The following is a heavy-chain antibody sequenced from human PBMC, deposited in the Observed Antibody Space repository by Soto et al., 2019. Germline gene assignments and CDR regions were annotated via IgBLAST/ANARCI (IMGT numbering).Heavy chain of an antibody. CDR3: ARDRGGITVSAKPLGEWFDP. V-gene: IGHV4-59*01. D-gene: IGHD3-16*01. CDR1: GVSLDNFF. CDR2: VSHGGTESYMTAGEP. Sequence: QVQLQESGPGLLRPSETLSLTCTVSGVSLDNFFWSWIRQTPGMGLEWIGYVSHGGTESYMTAGEPTGYNPSLDSRATISLDLPKNQFSLTLTSVTAADTAVYYCARDRGGITVSAKPLGEWFDPWGKGTLVTVSS. J-gene: IGHJ5*02.